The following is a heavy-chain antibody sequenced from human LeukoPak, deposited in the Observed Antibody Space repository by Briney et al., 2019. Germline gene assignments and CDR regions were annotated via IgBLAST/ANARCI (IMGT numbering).Heavy chain of an antibody. CDR1: GGSISSSSYY. V-gene: IGHV4-39*01. D-gene: IGHD3-22*01. CDR3: ARHAPNYYDSSGYYYVYCDY. Sequence: SETLSLTCTVSGGSISSSSYYWGWIRQSPGKGLEWIGSIYYSGSTYYNPSLKSRVTISVDTSKNQFSMTLSSVTAADTAVYYCARHAPNYYDSSGYYYVYCDYWGQGTLVTVSS. CDR2: IYYSGST. J-gene: IGHJ4*02.